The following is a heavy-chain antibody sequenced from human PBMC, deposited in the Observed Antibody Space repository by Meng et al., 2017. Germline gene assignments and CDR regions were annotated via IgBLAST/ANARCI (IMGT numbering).Heavy chain of an antibody. J-gene: IGHJ4*02. CDR3: ARDVGYYFDY. CDR2: MNPNSGNT. D-gene: IGHD1-26*01. V-gene: IGHV1-8*01. Sequence: ASVKVSCKVSGYTLTELSMHWVRQATGQGLEWMGWMNPNSGNTGYAQKFQGRVTMTRNTSISTAYMELSSLRSEDTAVYYCARDVGYYFDYWGQGTLVTVSS. CDR1: GYTLTELS.